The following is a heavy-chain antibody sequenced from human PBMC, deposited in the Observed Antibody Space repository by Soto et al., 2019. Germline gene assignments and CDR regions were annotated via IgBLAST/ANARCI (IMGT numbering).Heavy chain of an antibody. V-gene: IGHV3-48*02. J-gene: IGHJ4*02. CDR3: ARDVNRRFDF. CDR2: ISSSSTAL. CDR1: GFTFSSYS. Sequence: GGSLRLSCAASGFTFSSYSMNWVRQAPGKGLEWVSYISSSSTALYYADSVKGRFTISRDNAKNSLYLQMNSLRDEDTAVYYCARDVNRRFDFWGQGTPVTVSS.